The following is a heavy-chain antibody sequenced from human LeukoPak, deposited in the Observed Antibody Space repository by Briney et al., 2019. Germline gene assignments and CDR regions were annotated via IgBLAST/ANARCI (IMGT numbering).Heavy chain of an antibody. Sequence: SETLSLTCAVYGGSFSGYYWSWIRQPPGKGLEWIGEINHSGSTNYNPSLKSRVTISVDTSKNQFSLKLSSVTAADTAVYYCARGQNYYGSGSYHYYYYYYYMDVWGKGTTVTVSS. CDR1: GGSFSGYY. D-gene: IGHD3-10*01. CDR2: INHSGST. J-gene: IGHJ6*03. V-gene: IGHV4-34*01. CDR3: ARGQNYYGSGSYHYYYYYYYMDV.